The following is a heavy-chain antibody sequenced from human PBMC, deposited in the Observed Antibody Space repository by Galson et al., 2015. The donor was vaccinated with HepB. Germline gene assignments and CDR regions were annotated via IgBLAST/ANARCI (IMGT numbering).Heavy chain of an antibody. V-gene: IGHV1-2*02. CDR2: INPNSGGT. CDR1: GCTFTGYY. D-gene: IGHD2-8*01. Sequence: SVKVSCKASGCTFTGYYMHWVRQAPGQGLEWMGWINPNSGGTNYAQKFQGRVTMTRDTSISTAYMELSRLRSDDTAVYYCARNYCSSTSCDYMGDCTNGVCPNFDAFDIWGQGTMVTVSS. CDR3: ARNYCSSTSCDYMGDCTNGVCPNFDAFDI. J-gene: IGHJ3*02.